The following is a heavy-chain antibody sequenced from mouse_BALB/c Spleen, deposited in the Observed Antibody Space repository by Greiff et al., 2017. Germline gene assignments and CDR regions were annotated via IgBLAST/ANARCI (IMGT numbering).Heavy chain of an antibody. J-gene: IGHJ3*01. CDR2: IWAGGST. V-gene: IGHV2-9*02. D-gene: IGHD4-1*01. CDR3: ARDRTGAIFAY. CDR1: GFTFTSYG. Sequence: VQLEESGPGLVAPSQSLSITCTASGFTFTSYGVHWVRQPPGKGLEWLGVIWAGGSTNYNSALMSRLSISKDNSKSQVFLKMNSLQTDDTAMYYCARDRTGAIFAYWGQGTLVTVSA.